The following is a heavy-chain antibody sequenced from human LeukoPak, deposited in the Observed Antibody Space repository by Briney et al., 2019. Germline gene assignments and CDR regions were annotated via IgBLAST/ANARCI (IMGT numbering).Heavy chain of an antibody. J-gene: IGHJ4*02. CDR1: GFTFSSYS. CDR3: AKARSYYYDSSGWNY. V-gene: IGHV3-23*01. CDR2: ISGSGGST. D-gene: IGHD3-22*01. Sequence: GGSLRLSCAASGFTFSSYSMNWVRQAPGKGLEWVSAISGSGGSTYYADSVKGRFTISRDNSKNTLYLQMNSLRAEDTAVYYCAKARSYYYDSSGWNYWGQGTLVTVSS.